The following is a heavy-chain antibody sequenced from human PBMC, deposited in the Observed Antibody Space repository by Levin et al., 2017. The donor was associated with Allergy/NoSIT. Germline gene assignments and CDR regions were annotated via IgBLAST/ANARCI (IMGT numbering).Heavy chain of an antibody. D-gene: IGHD5-12*01. J-gene: IGHJ3*01. V-gene: IGHV3-7*03. CDR2: IYQDGSQE. CDR1: GFSCRDYL. CDR3: ARKVRGSRGYDDVAV. Sequence: LSLTCAATGFSCRDYLMTWVRPTPGRGPEWVANIYQDGSQEYYVDSVKGRFTSSRDNDKNSVDLQMNYLRDDDTAVYDCARKVRGSRGYDDVAVWGHGTMVTFSS.